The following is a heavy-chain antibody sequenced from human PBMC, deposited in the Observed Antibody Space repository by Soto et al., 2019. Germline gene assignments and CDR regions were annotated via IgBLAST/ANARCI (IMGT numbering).Heavy chain of an antibody. CDR3: ARRLVINSYYFDY. CDR1: GYSISSSNW. V-gene: IGHV4-38-2*01. Sequence: SETLSLTCAVSGYSISSSNWWGWIRQPPGKGLEWIGDINHSGSTNYNPSLKSRVTISVDTSKNQFSLKLSSVTAADTAVYYCARRLVINSYYFDYWGQGTLVTVSS. D-gene: IGHD2-21*01. J-gene: IGHJ4*02. CDR2: INHSGST.